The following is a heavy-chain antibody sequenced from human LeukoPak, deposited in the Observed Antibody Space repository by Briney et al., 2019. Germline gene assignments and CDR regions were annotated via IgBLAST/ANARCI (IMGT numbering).Heavy chain of an antibody. CDR2: TAYDESNK. J-gene: IGHJ4*02. V-gene: IGHV3-30*03. CDR3: ARDSCSTTSCYDY. Sequence: GGSLRFSCAASGFTFSNYGMHWVRQAPGKGLEWVAATAYDESNKYYADSVKGRFTISRDNSKNTLYLQMNSLRAEDTAVYYCARDSCSTTSCYDYWGQGTLVTVSS. CDR1: GFTFSNYG. D-gene: IGHD2-2*01.